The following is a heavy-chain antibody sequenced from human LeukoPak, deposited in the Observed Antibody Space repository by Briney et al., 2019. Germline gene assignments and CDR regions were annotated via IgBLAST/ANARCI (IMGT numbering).Heavy chain of an antibody. Sequence: GGSLRLSCAASRFTFSSDWMSLGRQAPGKGREGVANIKRDGSEKYYVDSVKGRFTISRDNAKNALFLQMNRLRAEDTAVYYCAREEAAGRFDYWGQGTLVTVSS. CDR1: RFTFSSDW. D-gene: IGHD6-13*01. CDR2: IKRDGSEK. J-gene: IGHJ4*02. CDR3: AREEAAGRFDY. V-gene: IGHV3-7*04.